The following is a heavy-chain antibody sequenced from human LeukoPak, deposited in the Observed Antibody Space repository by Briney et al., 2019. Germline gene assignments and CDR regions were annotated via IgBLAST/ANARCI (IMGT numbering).Heavy chain of an antibody. Sequence: RSISSYYWIWVRQPTGTGLEWIGDVSYSGNTKYNPSPQTRVTTSVDTSRNQFTLKLTTLTAWNTAMYYCARVGGSSSPVYYNMDVWGKGTTVTVSS. CDR3: ARVGGSSSPVYYNMDV. D-gene: IGHD6-6*01. J-gene: IGHJ6*03. V-gene: IGHV4-59*01. CDR1: RSISSYY. CDR2: VSYSGNT.